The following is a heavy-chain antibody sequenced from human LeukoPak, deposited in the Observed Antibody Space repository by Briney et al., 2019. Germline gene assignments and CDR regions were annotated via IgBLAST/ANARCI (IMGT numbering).Heavy chain of an antibody. V-gene: IGHV4-38-2*01. CDR1: GYSLSSGHY. Sequence: PSETLSLTCAVSGYSLSSGHYWGWIRQPPGKGLEWIGSIYHSGSTHYNPSLKSRVTISVDTSKNQFSLKLSSVTAADTAVYYCARLSGYYYYYMDVWGKGTTVTVSS. CDR3: ARLSGYYYYYMDV. J-gene: IGHJ6*03. D-gene: IGHD3-22*01. CDR2: IYHSGST.